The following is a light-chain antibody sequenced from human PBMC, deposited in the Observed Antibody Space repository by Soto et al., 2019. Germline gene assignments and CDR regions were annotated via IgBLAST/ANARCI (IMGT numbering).Light chain of an antibody. V-gene: IGKV1-27*01. J-gene: IGKJ3*01. Sequence: DIQMTQSPTSLSASVGDRVTITCRASQGIRNFVAWYQQKPGKAPKLLIYAAYTLQSGVPSRFSGSASGTDFTLTINSLQTEDVATYSCQKYSSVPFFGPGTKVEIK. CDR2: AAY. CDR3: QKYSSVPF. CDR1: QGIRNF.